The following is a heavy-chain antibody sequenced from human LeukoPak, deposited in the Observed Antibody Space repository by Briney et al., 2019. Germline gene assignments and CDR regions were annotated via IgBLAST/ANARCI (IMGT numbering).Heavy chain of an antibody. CDR1: GDRVSSNSAA. J-gene: IGHJ4*02. CDR3: AREQDYFDY. CDR2: TYYRSEWYS. Sequence: SQTLSLTCDISGDRVSSNSAAWNWIRQSPSRGLEGLGRTYYRSEWYSDYAVSVKGRIIINADTSKNQFSLQLKSVTPEDTAVYYCAREQDYFDYWGQGTLVTVSS. V-gene: IGHV6-1*01.